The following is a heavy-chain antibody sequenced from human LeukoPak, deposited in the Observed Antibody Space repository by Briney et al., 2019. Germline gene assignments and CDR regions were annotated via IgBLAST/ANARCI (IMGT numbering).Heavy chain of an antibody. CDR3: AKDVISIFGVINGQDAFDI. CDR1: GFTFSSYA. CDR2: ISGSGGST. Sequence: GGSLRLSCAASGFTFSSYAMSWVRQAPGKGLEWVSAISGSGGSTYYADSVKGRFTISRDNSKNTLYLQMNSLRAEDTAVYYCAKDVISIFGVINGQDAFDIWGQGTMVTASS. J-gene: IGHJ3*02. V-gene: IGHV3-23*01. D-gene: IGHD3-3*01.